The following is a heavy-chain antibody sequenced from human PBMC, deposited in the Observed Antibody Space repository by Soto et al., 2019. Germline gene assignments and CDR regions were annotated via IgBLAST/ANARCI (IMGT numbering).Heavy chain of an antibody. CDR3: ASSDYIWGSYRPIDY. D-gene: IGHD3-16*02. Sequence: VKVSCKVSGYTLTELSMHWERQAPGKGLEWMGRIIPILGIANYAQKFQGRVTITADKSTSTAYMELSSLRSEDTAVYYCASSDYIWGSYRPIDYWGQGTLVTVSS. V-gene: IGHV1-69*10. CDR2: IIPILGIA. J-gene: IGHJ4*02. CDR1: GYTLTELS.